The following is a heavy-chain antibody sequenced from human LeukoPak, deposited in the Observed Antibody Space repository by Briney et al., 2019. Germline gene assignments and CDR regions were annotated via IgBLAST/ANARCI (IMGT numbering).Heavy chain of an antibody. J-gene: IGHJ4*02. CDR1: GGTFSSYA. D-gene: IGHD6-19*01. CDR2: IIAILGIA. CDR3: ARDQDHIAVAGIDY. Sequence: GASVKVSCKASGGTFSSYAISWVRQAPGQGLEWIGRIIAILGIANYAQKFQGRVTITADKSTSTAYMELSSLRSEDTAVYYCARDQDHIAVAGIDYWGQGTLVTVSS. V-gene: IGHV1-69*04.